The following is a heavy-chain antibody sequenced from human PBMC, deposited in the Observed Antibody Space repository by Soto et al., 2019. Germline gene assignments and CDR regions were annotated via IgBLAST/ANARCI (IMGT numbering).Heavy chain of an antibody. Sequence: QLQLQELGPGLVKPSETLSLTCTVSGGSISSSSYYWGWIRQPPGKGLEWIGSIYYSGSTYYNPSLKSRVTISVDTSKNQFSLKLSSVTAADTAVYYCARHVLVPAAIGGMDVWGQGTTVTVSS. V-gene: IGHV4-39*01. CDR3: ARHVLVPAAIGGMDV. CDR2: IYYSGST. D-gene: IGHD2-2*02. J-gene: IGHJ6*02. CDR1: GGSISSSSYY.